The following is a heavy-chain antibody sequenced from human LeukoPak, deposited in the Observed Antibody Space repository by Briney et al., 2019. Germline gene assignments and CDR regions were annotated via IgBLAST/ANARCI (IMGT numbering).Heavy chain of an antibody. J-gene: IGHJ4*02. V-gene: IGHV1-2*02. CDR1: GYTFTGYY. CDR2: INPNRGDT. CDR3: TRGQRGYNFGVDY. D-gene: IGHD5-18*01. Sequence: ASVKVSCKASGYTFTGYYIHWVRQAPGQGLEWMGWINPNRGDTHNAQNFQGRVTMTWDTSISTAYMELSRLRSDDTAVYYCTRGQRGYNFGVDYWGQGTLVTVSS.